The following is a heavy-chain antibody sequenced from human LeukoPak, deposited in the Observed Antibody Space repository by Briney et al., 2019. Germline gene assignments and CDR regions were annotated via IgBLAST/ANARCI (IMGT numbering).Heavy chain of an antibody. CDR3: ARESLAAADY. CDR2: ISSSGSTI. V-gene: IGHV3-11*04. D-gene: IGHD6-13*01. CDR1: GFTVSSNY. Sequence: GGSLRLSCAASGFTVSSNYMSWVRQAPGKGLEWVSYISSSGSTIYYADSVKGRFTISRDNAKNSLYLQMNSLRAEDTAVYYCARESLAAADYWGQGTLVPVSS. J-gene: IGHJ4*02.